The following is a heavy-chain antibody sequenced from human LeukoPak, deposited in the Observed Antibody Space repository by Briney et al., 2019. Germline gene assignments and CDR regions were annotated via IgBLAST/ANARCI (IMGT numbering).Heavy chain of an antibody. V-gene: IGHV1-8*01. CDR2: MNPNSGNT. Sequence: ASVKVSCKASGYTFTSYDINWVRQATGQGLEWMGWMNPNSGNTGYAQKFQGRVTMTRNTSISTAYMELGSLRSEDTAVYYCARGPRITMVRGVIIKDWFDPWGQGTLVTVSS. J-gene: IGHJ5*02. D-gene: IGHD3-10*01. CDR1: GYTFTSYD. CDR3: ARGPRITMVRGVIIKDWFDP.